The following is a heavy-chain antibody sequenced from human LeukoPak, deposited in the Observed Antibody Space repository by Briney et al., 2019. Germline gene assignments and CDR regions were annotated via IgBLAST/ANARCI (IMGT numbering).Heavy chain of an antibody. V-gene: IGHV1-18*01. J-gene: IGHJ6*03. CDR3: ARMGSTVTTYYYYMDV. CDR1: GYTFTSYG. D-gene: IGHD4-17*01. CDR2: ISAYNGNT. Sequence: ASVKVSCKASGYTFTSYGISWVRQAPGQGLEWMGWISAYNGNTNYAQKLQGRVTMTTDTSTSTAYMELRSLRSDDTAVYYCARMGSTVTTYYYYMDVWGKGTRVTVSS.